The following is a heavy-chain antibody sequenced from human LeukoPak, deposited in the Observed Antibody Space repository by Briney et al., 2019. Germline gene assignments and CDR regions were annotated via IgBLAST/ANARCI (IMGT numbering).Heavy chain of an antibody. CDR2: IYYSGST. J-gene: IGHJ5*02. Sequence: SETLSLTCTVSGGSISSGGYYWSWIRQPPGKGLEWIGYIYYSGSTNYNPSLKSRVTISVDTSKNQFSLKLSSVTAADTAVYYCARENSGSSWYPNWFDPWGQGTLVTVSS. CDR3: ARENSGSSWYPNWFDP. V-gene: IGHV4-61*08. D-gene: IGHD6-13*01. CDR1: GGSISSGGYY.